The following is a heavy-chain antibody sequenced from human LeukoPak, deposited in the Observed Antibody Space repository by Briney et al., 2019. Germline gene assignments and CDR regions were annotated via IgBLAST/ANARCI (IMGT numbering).Heavy chain of an antibody. D-gene: IGHD3-10*01. V-gene: IGHV3-23*01. CDR1: GFTFSSYA. CDR2: ISGSGNRT. J-gene: IGHJ4*02. CDR3: AKDLHYGSGSPFDY. Sequence: GGSLRLSCAASGFTFSSYAMSWVRQAPGKGLEWVSSISGSGNRTYYADSVKGRFTISRDNSKNTLFLQMNSLRAEDTAVYYCAKDLHYGSGSPFDYWGQGTLVTVSS.